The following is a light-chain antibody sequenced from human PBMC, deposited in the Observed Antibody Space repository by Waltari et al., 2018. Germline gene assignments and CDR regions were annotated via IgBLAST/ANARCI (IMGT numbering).Light chain of an antibody. CDR3: YSADSSGNHRV. CDR2: EDS. CDR1: ALPKKY. V-gene: IGLV3-10*01. Sequence: SYELTQPPSVSVSPGQTARITCSGDALPKKYAYWYQQKSGQAHVLVIYEDSKRPSGLPERFSGSNSGTMATLTISGAQVEDEADYYCYSADSSGNHRVFGGGTKLTIL. J-gene: IGLJ3*02.